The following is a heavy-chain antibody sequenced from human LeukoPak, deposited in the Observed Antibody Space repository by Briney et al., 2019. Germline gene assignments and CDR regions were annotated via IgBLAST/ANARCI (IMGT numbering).Heavy chain of an antibody. CDR2: ISSSGSTI. Sequence: PGGSLRLSCAASGFTFSDYYMSWIRQAPGKGLEWVSYISSSGSTIYYADSVKGRFTISRDNAKNSLYLQMNSLRAKDTAVYYCARGLPGRLIAAAGTGGVDYWGQGTLVTVSS. CDR1: GFTFSDYY. J-gene: IGHJ4*02. V-gene: IGHV3-11*01. D-gene: IGHD6-13*01. CDR3: ARGLPGRLIAAAGTGGVDY.